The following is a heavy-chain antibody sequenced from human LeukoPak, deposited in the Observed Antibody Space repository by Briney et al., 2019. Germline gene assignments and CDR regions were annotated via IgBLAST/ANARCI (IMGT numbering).Heavy chain of an antibody. Sequence: HEASVKVSCKASGGTFSSYAISWVRQAPGQGLEWMGGIIPIFGTANYAQKFQGRVTITTGESTSTAYMELSSLRAEDTAVYYCARSAGFWSGFSTGDNNWFDPWGQGTLVTVSS. D-gene: IGHD3-3*01. CDR2: IIPIFGTA. CDR3: ARSAGFWSGFSTGDNNWFDP. J-gene: IGHJ5*02. CDR1: GGTFSSYA. V-gene: IGHV1-69*05.